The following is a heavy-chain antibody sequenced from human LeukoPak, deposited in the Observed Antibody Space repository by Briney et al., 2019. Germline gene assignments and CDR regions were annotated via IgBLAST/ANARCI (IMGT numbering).Heavy chain of an antibody. CDR3: ARDLRLMVRGVYTIDP. V-gene: IGHV4-31*03. J-gene: IGHJ5*02. Sequence: PSQTLSLTCTVSGGSISSGGYYWSWIRQHPGKGLEWIGYIYYSGSTNYNPSLKSRVTISVDRSKNQFSLKLSSVTAADTAVYYCARDLRLMVRGVYTIDPWGQGTLVTVSS. CDR2: IYYSGST. CDR1: GGSISSGGYY. D-gene: IGHD3-10*01.